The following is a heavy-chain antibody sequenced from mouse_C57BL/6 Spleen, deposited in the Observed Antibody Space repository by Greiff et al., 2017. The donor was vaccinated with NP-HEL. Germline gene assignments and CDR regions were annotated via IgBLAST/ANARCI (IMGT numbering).Heavy chain of an antibody. D-gene: IGHD2-3*01. CDR2: IYPGSGST. CDR3: ARGYDGYYGAWFAY. CDR1: GYTFTSYW. J-gene: IGHJ3*01. Sequence: QVQLQQPGAELVKPGASVKMSCKASGYTFTSYWITWVKQRPGQGLEWIGDIYPGSGSTNYNEKFKSKATLPVDTSSSTAYTQLSSLTSEDSAVYYGARGYDGYYGAWFAYWGQGTLVTVSA. V-gene: IGHV1-55*01.